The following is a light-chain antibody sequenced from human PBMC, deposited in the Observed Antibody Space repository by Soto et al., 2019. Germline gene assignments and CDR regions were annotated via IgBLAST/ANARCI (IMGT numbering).Light chain of an antibody. CDR1: QGIRDA. Sequence: DIQMTQSPSSLSASVGDRVTITCRASQGIRDALGWYQQKPGKAPKRLIYAASSLQSGFPSRFSGSGSGTEFTLTISSLQPEDFAAYYCQHHNSCPQTFGQGTKVEIK. CDR2: AAS. J-gene: IGKJ1*01. V-gene: IGKV1-17*01. CDR3: QHHNSCPQT.